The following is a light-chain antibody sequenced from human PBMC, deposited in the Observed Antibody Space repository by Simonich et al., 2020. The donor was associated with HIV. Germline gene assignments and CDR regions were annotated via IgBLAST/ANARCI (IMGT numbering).Light chain of an antibody. V-gene: IGLV2-8*01. CDR1: SSDVGGYNY. J-gene: IGLJ2*01. CDR3: SSYAGSNVV. Sequence: QSALTQPPSASGSPGQSVTISCTGTSSDVGGYNYVSWYQQHPGKAPKLMIYEVSNGPSGVPDRFSGSKSGNTASLTVSGLQAEDEADYYCSSYAGSNVVFGGGTKLTVL. CDR2: EVS.